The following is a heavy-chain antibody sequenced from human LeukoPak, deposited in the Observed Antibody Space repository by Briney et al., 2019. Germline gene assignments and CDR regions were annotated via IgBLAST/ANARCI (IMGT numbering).Heavy chain of an antibody. Sequence: PSETLSLTCAVSGGSISSSNWWSWVRQPPGKGLEWIGEIYHSGSTNYNPSLKSRVTISVDKSKNQFSLKLSSVTAADTAVYYCARDRPEYYDSSGYHYYYYYMDVWGKGTTVTVSS. CDR1: GGSISSSNW. V-gene: IGHV4-4*02. CDR2: IYHSGST. CDR3: ARDRPEYYDSSGYHYYYYYMDV. D-gene: IGHD3-22*01. J-gene: IGHJ6*03.